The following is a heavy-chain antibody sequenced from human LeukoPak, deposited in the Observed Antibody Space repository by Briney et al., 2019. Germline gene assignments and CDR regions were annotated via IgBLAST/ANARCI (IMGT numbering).Heavy chain of an antibody. D-gene: IGHD3-10*01. Sequence: SETLSLTCTVSGGSISSYYWSWIRQPAGKGLEWIGRIYTSGSTNYNPSLKSRVTISVDKSKNQFSLKLSSVTAADTAVYYCASITMVRGVIPKIDYWGQGTLVTVSS. V-gene: IGHV4-4*07. J-gene: IGHJ4*02. CDR1: GGSISSYY. CDR2: IYTSGST. CDR3: ASITMVRGVIPKIDY.